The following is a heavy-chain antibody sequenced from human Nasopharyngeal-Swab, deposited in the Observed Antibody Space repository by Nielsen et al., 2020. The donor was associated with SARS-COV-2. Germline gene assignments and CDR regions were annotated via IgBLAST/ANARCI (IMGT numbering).Heavy chain of an antibody. CDR3: ARRGGTAGSDAFDI. Sequence: VRQMPGKGLEWMGRIDPSDSYTNYSPSFQGHVTISADTSISTAYLQWSSLKASDTAMYYCARRGGTAGSDAFDIWGQGTMVTVSS. V-gene: IGHV5-10-1*01. CDR2: IDPSDSYT. D-gene: IGHD6-13*01. J-gene: IGHJ3*02.